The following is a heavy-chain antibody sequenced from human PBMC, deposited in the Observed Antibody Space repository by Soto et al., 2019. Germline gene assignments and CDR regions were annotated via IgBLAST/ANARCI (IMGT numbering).Heavy chain of an antibody. J-gene: IGHJ4*02. V-gene: IGHV3-23*01. Sequence: GGSLRLSCAASGFTFSSYAMSWVRQAPGKGLEWVSAISGSGGSTYYADSVKGRFTISRDNSKNTLYLQMNSLRAEDTAVYYCAKDPFVGVDVVVPAAMPPKISYFDYWGQGTLVTVSS. D-gene: IGHD2-2*01. CDR1: GFTFSSYA. CDR3: AKDPFVGVDVVVPAAMPPKISYFDY. CDR2: ISGSGGST.